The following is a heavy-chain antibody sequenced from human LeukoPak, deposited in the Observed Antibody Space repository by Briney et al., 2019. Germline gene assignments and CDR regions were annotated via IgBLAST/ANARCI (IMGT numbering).Heavy chain of an antibody. CDR3: AKDASGSSSSTKYFQH. D-gene: IGHD3-10*01. V-gene: IGHV3-23*01. Sequence: GGSLRLSCAASGFTFSSYAMSWVRQAPGKGLEWVSAISGSGGSTYYADSVKGRFTISRDNSKNTLYLQMSSLRAEDTAVYYCAKDASGSSSSTKYFQHWGQGTLVTVSS. J-gene: IGHJ1*01. CDR1: GFTFSSYA. CDR2: ISGSGGST.